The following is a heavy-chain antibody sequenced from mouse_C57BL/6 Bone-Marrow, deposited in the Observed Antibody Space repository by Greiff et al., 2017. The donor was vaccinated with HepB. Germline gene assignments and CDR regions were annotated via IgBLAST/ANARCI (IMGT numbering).Heavy chain of an antibody. D-gene: IGHD2-4*01. J-gene: IGHJ2*01. CDR3: ARWDDYDY. V-gene: IGHV1-81*01. CDR1: GYTFTSYG. Sequence: QVQLKVSGAELARRGATVKLSCKASGYTFTSYGISWVKQSTGQGLEWIGEIYPRSGNTYYNEKLKGMGTLTADKASSTAYMELRSLTSEESAVYFCARWDDYDYGGQGTTLTVSS. CDR2: IYPRSGNT.